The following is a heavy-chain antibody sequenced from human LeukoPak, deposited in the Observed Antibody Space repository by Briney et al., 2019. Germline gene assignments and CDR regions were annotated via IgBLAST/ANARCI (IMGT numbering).Heavy chain of an antibody. CDR1: GFSVSSNY. D-gene: IGHD1-26*01. J-gene: IGHJ3*02. Sequence: PGGSLRLSCAASGFSVSSNYMSWVRQAPGKGLEWDSVIYSGGNTYYADSVKGRFTISRDNSKNTLYLQMNSLRAEDTALYYCTKDIGSWSGVDDACDIWGQGTMVTDPS. CDR3: TKDIGSWSGVDDACDI. V-gene: IGHV3-53*01. CDR2: IYSGGNT.